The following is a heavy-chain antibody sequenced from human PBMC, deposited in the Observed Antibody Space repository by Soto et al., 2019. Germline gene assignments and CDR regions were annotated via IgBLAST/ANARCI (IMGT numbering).Heavy chain of an antibody. J-gene: IGHJ5*02. D-gene: IGHD2-21*02. V-gene: IGHV1-18*01. Sequence: QVQLVQSGAEVKKPGASVKVPCKLSGYTFINYAVTWFRQPPGQGLEWLGWISGYNENTNYAQNPQGRGTMTTDTSTSTAYMELRSLRSDDTAVYYCARVVVTGIINWFDPWGQGTLVTVSS. CDR2: ISGYNENT. CDR1: GYTFINYA. CDR3: ARVVVTGIINWFDP.